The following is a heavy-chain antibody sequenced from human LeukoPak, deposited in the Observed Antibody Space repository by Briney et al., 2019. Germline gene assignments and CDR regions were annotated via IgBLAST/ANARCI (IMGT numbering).Heavy chain of an antibody. CDR3: ASPSSGQSFDI. D-gene: IGHD3-22*01. CDR1: GFTFSTYA. CDR2: ISDSGGTT. J-gene: IGHJ3*02. Sequence: PGGSLRLSCAASGFTFSTYAMSWVRQAPGKGLEWVSAISDSGGTTYYAESVKGRFTISRDNSKNTLYLQMNSLRAEDTAVYYCASPSSGQSFDIWGQGTMVTVSS. V-gene: IGHV3-23*01.